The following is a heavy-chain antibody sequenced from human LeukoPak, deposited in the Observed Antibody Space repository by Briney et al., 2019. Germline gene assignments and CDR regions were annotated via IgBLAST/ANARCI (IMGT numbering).Heavy chain of an antibody. D-gene: IGHD3-22*01. Sequence: GGSLRLSCAASGFTVSSTYMSWVRQAPGKGLEWVSVIYSGGNIYYIDSVKGRFTISRDNSKNTLYLQMNSLRTEDTAVYYCARQYDSSGYPDYWGQGTLVTVSS. V-gene: IGHV3-53*05. CDR3: ARQYDSSGYPDY. CDR1: GFTVSSTY. CDR2: IYSGGNI. J-gene: IGHJ4*02.